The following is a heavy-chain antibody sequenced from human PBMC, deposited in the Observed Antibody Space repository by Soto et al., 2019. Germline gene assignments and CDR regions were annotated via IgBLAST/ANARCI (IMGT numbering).Heavy chain of an antibody. J-gene: IGHJ3*02. CDR1: GFTFSSYS. CDR2: ITASGGST. Sequence: LRLSCAASGFTFSSYSMTWVRQAPGKGLEWVAHITASGGSTYYADSVRGRFTISRDTSRNTLYPQMNSLRAEDTALYYCAKCMQAYWNYDAHHIWGQGTMVTVSS. V-gene: IGHV3-23*01. D-gene: IGHD1-7*01. CDR3: AKCMQAYWNYDAHHI.